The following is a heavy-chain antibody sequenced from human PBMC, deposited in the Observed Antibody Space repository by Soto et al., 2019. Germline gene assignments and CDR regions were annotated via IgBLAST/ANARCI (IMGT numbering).Heavy chain of an antibody. CDR2: ISGSGGST. CDR3: AIRSYGDYVGYYYYMDV. Sequence: GGSLRLSCAASGFTFSSYAMSWVRQAPGKGLEWVSAISGSGGSTYYADSVKGRFTISRDNSKNTLYLQMNSLRAEDTAVYYCAIRSYGDYVGYYYYMDVWGKGTTVTVSS. CDR1: GFTFSSYA. D-gene: IGHD4-17*01. V-gene: IGHV3-23*01. J-gene: IGHJ6*03.